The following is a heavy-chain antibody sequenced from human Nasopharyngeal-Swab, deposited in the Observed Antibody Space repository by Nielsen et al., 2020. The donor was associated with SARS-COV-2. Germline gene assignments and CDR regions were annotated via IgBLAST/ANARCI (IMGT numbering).Heavy chain of an antibody. Sequence: GGPLRLSCAASGFTFSSYSMNWVRQAPGKGLEWVPSISSSRSSKPYADSVKGRFTISRANAKNSLYLQMNSLRAEDTAVYYWARDDYVWGSYRYREYNWFDPWGQGTLVTVSS. J-gene: IGHJ5*02. D-gene: IGHD3-16*02. CDR2: ISSSRSSK. CDR1: GFTFSSYS. CDR3: ARDDYVWGSYRYREYNWFDP. V-gene: IGHV3-21*01.